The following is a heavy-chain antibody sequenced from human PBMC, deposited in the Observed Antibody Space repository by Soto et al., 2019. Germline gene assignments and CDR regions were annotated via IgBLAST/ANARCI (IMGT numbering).Heavy chain of an antibody. Sequence: QVPLVQSGAEVKKPGASVKVSCKASGYTFTGYYMHWVRQAPGQGLEWMGWINPNSGGTNYAQKFQGWVTMTRDTSISTAYMELSRLRSDDTAVYYCARDSGRTFELAKYCSGGSCCSHFFDYWGQGTLVTVAS. CDR3: ARDSGRTFELAKYCSGGSCCSHFFDY. D-gene: IGHD2-15*01. V-gene: IGHV1-2*04. CDR1: GYTFTGYY. J-gene: IGHJ4*02. CDR2: INPNSGGT.